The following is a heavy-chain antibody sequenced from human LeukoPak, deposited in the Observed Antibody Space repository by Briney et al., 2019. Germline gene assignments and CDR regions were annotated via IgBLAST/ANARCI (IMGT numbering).Heavy chain of an antibody. Sequence: SETLSLTCSVSGVSIISGSYYWGWLRQYAGNGLEWLGRVHSSGDIYHNAAFRSRAAVSGDASKNQFSLQLASVTAADTAVYYCARGASPKAAVFFDYCGQGALITVSS. J-gene: IGHJ4*02. CDR1: GVSIISGSYY. V-gene: IGHV4-61*02. CDR3: ARGASPKAAVFFDY. CDR2: VHSSGDI. D-gene: IGHD3-16*01.